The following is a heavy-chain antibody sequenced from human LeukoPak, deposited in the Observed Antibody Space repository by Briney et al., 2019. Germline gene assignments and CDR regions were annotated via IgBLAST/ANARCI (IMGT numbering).Heavy chain of an antibody. D-gene: IGHD3-10*01. Sequence: GGSLRLSCAASGFTFDDYAMHWVRQAPGKGLEWVSLISGDGGSTYYADSVKGRFTISRDNSKNSLYLQMNSLRTEDTALYYCAKDIGYGSGSYYNEGAPDYWGQGTLVTASS. V-gene: IGHV3-43*02. CDR2: ISGDGGST. CDR3: AKDIGYGSGSYYNEGAPDY. CDR1: GFTFDDYA. J-gene: IGHJ4*02.